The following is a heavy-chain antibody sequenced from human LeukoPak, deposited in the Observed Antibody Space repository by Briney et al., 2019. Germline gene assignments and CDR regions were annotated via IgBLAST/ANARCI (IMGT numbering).Heavy chain of an antibody. CDR1: GGSISSSSYS. J-gene: IGHJ6*02. CDR3: ARLPDYGMDV. V-gene: IGHV4-39*01. Sequence: SETLSLTCTVSGGSISSSSYSWGWISQPPGKGLEWIGSIYYSGSTYYNPSLKSRVTISVDTSKNQFSLKLSSVTAADMAVYYCARLPDYGMDVWGQGTTVTVSS. CDR2: IYYSGST.